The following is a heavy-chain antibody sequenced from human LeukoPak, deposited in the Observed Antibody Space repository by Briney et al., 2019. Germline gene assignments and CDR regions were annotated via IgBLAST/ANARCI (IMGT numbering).Heavy chain of an antibody. J-gene: IGHJ4*02. D-gene: IGHD7-27*01. CDR2: ISSGSRTI. CDR1: GFSFGSYS. Sequence: GGSLRLSCAASGFSFGSYSMNWVRQAPGRGLEWISYISSGSRTIFYADSVKGRFTISRDNAKNSLYLLMNNLRADDTAVYYCARESITGDRDFDYWGQGTLITVSS. CDR3: ARESITGDRDFDY. V-gene: IGHV3-48*01.